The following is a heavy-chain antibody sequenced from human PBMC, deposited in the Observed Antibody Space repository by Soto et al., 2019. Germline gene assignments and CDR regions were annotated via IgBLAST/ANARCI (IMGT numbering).Heavy chain of an antibody. CDR1: GYRITSYL. J-gene: IGHJ6*02. D-gene: IGHD6-13*01. CDR3: ARTAAAGKYYYGVDV. CDR2: IYPGDSDT. Sequence: PGESLKISCKGFGYRITSYLIGWVRQMPGKGLEWMGIIYPGDSDTRYSPSFQGQVTISADKSISTAYLQWSSLKASDTAMYYCARTAAAGKYYYGVDVWGQGTTVTVS. V-gene: IGHV5-51*01.